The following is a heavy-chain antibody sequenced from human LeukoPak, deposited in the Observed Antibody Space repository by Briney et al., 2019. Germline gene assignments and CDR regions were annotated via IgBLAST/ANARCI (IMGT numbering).Heavy chain of an antibody. CDR3: AKAPPYYSDSSGYFQH. D-gene: IGHD3-22*01. CDR2: ISWNSGII. CDR1: GFTFDDSA. Sequence: GGSLRLSCAASGFTFDDSATHWVRQVPGKGLEWVSGISWNSGIIDYADSVKGRLTISRDNAKNSLYLQMNNLRPDDTAFYYCAKAPPYYSDSSGYFQHWGQGTLVTVSS. J-gene: IGHJ1*01. V-gene: IGHV3-9*01.